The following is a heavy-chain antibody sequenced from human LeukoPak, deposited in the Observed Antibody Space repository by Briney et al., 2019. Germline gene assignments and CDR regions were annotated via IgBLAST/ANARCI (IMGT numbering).Heavy chain of an antibody. CDR1: GGSISSSSYY. CDR3: ASGTTVTTPFDY. CDR2: IYYSGST. Sequence: PSETLSLTCTVSGGSISSSSYYWGWIRQPPGKGLEWIGSIYYSGSTYYNPSLKGRVTISVDTSKNQFSLKLSSVTAADTAVYYCASGTTVTTPFDYWGQGTLVTVSS. J-gene: IGHJ4*02. D-gene: IGHD4-17*01. V-gene: IGHV4-39*01.